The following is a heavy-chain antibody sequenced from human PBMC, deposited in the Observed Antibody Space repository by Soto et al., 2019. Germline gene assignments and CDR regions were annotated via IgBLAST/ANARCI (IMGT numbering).Heavy chain of an antibody. J-gene: IGHJ6*02. V-gene: IGHV3-30*02. D-gene: IGHD6-13*01. CDR1: GFTVSSNY. Sequence: GGSLRLSCAASGFTVSSNYMNWVRQAPGKGLEWVALIWNDGSNKFYADSVKGRFTISRDNSKNTLYLQMNSLRAEDTAVYYCAKDGIAAAGVLRVYYYYYGMDVWGQGTTVTVSS. CDR3: AKDGIAAAGVLRVYYYYYGMDV. CDR2: IWNDGSNK.